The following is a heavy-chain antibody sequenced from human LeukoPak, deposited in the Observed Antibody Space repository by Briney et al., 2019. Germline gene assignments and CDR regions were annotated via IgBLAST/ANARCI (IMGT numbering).Heavy chain of an antibody. V-gene: IGHV3-21*01. J-gene: IGHJ4*02. Sequence: PGGSLRLSCAASGFTFSSYSMTWVRQAPGKGLEWVSSISSSSSYIYYADSVKGRFTISRDNAKNSLYLQMNSLRAEDTAVYYCARDRQNLIVGRYFDYWGQGTLVTVSS. CDR3: ARDRQNLIVGRYFDY. CDR2: ISSSSSYI. CDR1: GFTFSSYS. D-gene: IGHD1-26*01.